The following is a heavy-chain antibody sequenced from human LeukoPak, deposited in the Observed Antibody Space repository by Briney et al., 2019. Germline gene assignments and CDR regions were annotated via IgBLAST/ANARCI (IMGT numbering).Heavy chain of an antibody. Sequence: PSQTLSLTCTVSGGSIDSGDYYWNWIRQPPGKGLEWIGYIYYSGSTYYNPSLKSRVTISVDTSKNQFSLKLSSVTAADTAVYYCARLPDYYYYGMDVWGQGTTVTVSS. CDR3: ARLPDYYYYGMDV. CDR1: GGSIDSGDYY. V-gene: IGHV4-31*03. J-gene: IGHJ6*02. CDR2: IYYSGST.